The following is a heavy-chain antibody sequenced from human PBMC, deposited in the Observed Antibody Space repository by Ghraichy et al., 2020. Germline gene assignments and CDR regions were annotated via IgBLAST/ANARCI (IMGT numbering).Heavy chain of an antibody. Sequence: GESLNISCAASGFTFSSYAMSWVRQAPGKGLEWVSAISGSGGSTYYADSVKGRFTISRDNSKNTLYLQMNSLRAEDTAVYYCAKGLQQLVHYGMDVWGQGTTVTVSS. CDR2: ISGSGGST. D-gene: IGHD6-13*01. CDR3: AKGLQQLVHYGMDV. CDR1: GFTFSSYA. J-gene: IGHJ6*02. V-gene: IGHV3-23*01.